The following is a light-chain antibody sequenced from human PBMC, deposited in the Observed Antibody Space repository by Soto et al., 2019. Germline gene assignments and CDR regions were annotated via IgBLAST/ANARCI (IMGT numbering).Light chain of an antibody. V-gene: IGLV2-23*01. CDR2: EGT. CDR3: CSFARGSTSYV. CDR1: SSDVGSSNL. J-gene: IGLJ1*01. Sequence: QSALTQPASVSGSPGQSIAISCTGTSSDVGSSNLLSWYQHHPGKAPKLIIYEGTRRPSGVSGRFSGSMSGNTASLTISGLQAEDEDEYYCCSFARGSTSYVFGTGTKLTVL.